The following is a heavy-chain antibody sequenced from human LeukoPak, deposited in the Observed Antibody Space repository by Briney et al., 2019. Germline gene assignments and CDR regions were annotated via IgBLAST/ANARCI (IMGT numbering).Heavy chain of an antibody. D-gene: IGHD3-10*01. CDR1: GYTFTSYY. J-gene: IGHJ3*02. Sequence: ASVKVSCKVSGYTFTSYYMHWVRQAPGLGLEWMGIINPSGGSTSYAQKFQGRVTMTRDTSTSTVYMELSSLRSEDTAVYYCAREGLLTMVPERRGGDAFDIWGQGTMVTVSS. CDR2: INPSGGST. CDR3: AREGLLTMVPERRGGDAFDI. V-gene: IGHV1-46*01.